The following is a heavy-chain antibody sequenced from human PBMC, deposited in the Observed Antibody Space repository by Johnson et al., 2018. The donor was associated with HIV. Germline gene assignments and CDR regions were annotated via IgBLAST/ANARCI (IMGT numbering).Heavy chain of an antibody. CDR1: GFTFSSYG. D-gene: IGHD4-23*01. CDR3: AKDHQDYGGNSDAFDI. V-gene: IGHV3-30*02. CDR2: IRYDGSNK. J-gene: IGHJ3*02. Sequence: QVQLVESGGGLVQPGGSLRLSCAASGFTFSSYGMHWVRQAPGKGLEWVAFIRYDGSNKYYADSVKGRFTISRDNSKNTLYLQMNSLRAEDTAVYYCAKDHQDYGGNSDAFDICGQGTMVTVSS.